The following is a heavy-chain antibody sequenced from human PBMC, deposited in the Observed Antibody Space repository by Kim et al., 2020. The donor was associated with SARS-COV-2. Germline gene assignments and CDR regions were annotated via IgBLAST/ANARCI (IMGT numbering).Heavy chain of an antibody. CDR3: ARIHPWYNGNSRADGAFDY. J-gene: IGHJ4*02. D-gene: IGHD1-1*01. V-gene: IGHV3-7*04. Sequence: RFTISRDNAKNPLYLQMNSLGAEDTAVYYCARIHPWYNGNSRADGAFDYWGQGTLVTVSS.